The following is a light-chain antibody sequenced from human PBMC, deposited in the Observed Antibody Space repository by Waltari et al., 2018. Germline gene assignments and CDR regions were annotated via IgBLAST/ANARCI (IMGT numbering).Light chain of an antibody. V-gene: IGKV1-39*01. CDR3: QESYSSPPST. Sequence: DIQMTQSPSSLPAVVGDRVNITCRASPSICNYLSWYQQKPGNAPQLLTYSASSLQRGVPSRFSGRGSGTEFSLTISGLQPDDFATYYCQESYSSPPSTFGQGTKVDIK. J-gene: IGKJ1*01. CDR1: PSICNY. CDR2: SAS.